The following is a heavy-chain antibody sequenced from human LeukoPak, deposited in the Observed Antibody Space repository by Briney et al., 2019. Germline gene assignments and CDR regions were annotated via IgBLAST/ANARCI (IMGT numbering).Heavy chain of an antibody. Sequence: GGSLRLSCAASGFTVSKYDMHWVRQATGKGLEWVSAIGIVGDTYYRGSVKGRFTMSRENGNNNVYLQMNSLRAEDTAVYYCARDYDGYADYWGQGTLVTVSS. CDR2: IGIVGDT. V-gene: IGHV3-13*01. CDR3: ARDYDGYADY. D-gene: IGHD5-24*01. CDR1: GFTVSKYD. J-gene: IGHJ4*02.